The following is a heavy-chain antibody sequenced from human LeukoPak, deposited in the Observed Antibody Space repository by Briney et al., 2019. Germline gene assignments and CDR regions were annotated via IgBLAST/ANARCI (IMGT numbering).Heavy chain of an antibody. D-gene: IGHD4-17*01. CDR2: IYYSGST. CDR3: ARAWSDDYGDYYWFDP. CDR1: GGSISSGGYY. V-gene: IGHV4-31*03. Sequence: SETLSLTCTVSGGSISSGGYYWSWIRQHPGKGLEWIGYIYYSGSTYYNPSLKSRVTIPVDTSKNQFSLKLSSVTAADTAVYYCARAWSDDYGDYYWFDPWGQGTLVTVSS. J-gene: IGHJ5*02.